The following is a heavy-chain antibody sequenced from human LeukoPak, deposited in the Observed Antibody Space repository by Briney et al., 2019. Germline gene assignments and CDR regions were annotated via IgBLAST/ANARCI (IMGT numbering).Heavy chain of an antibody. CDR3: AREGEYCSGGSYYLNWFDP. V-gene: IGHV4-30-4*01. J-gene: IGHJ5*02. CDR2: IYYSGST. Sequence: SETLSLTCTVSGGSISSGDYYWRWIRQPPGKGLEWIGYIYYSGSTYYNPSLKSRVTISVDTSKNQFSLKLSSVTAADTAVYYCAREGEYCSGGSYYLNWFDPWGQGTLVTVSS. D-gene: IGHD2-15*01. CDR1: GGSISSGDYY.